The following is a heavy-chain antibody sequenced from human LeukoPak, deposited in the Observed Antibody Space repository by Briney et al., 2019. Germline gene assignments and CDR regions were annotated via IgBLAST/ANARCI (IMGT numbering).Heavy chain of an antibody. D-gene: IGHD1-26*01. J-gene: IGHJ6*02. Sequence: PGGSLRLSCAASGFTFSSYAMSWVRQAPGKGLEWVSAISGSGGSTYYADSVKGRFTISRDNSKNTLYLQMNSLRAEDTAVYYCAGNGGSYYYYYGMDVWGQGTTVTVSS. CDR1: GFTFSSYA. V-gene: IGHV3-23*01. CDR2: ISGSGGST. CDR3: AGNGGSYYYYYGMDV.